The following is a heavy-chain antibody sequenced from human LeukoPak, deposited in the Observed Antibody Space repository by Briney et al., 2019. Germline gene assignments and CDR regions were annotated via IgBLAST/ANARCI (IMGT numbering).Heavy chain of an antibody. J-gene: IGHJ6*02. Sequence: PSETLSLTCTVSGGSISSGDYYWSWIRQPPGKGLEWIGYIYYSGSTYYNPSLKSRVTISLDTSKNQFSLKLSSVTAADTAVYYCARDFKVTGYYGMDVWGQGTTVTVSS. D-gene: IGHD1-14*01. V-gene: IGHV4-30-4*01. CDR1: GGSISSGDYY. CDR2: IYYSGST. CDR3: ARDFKVTGYYGMDV.